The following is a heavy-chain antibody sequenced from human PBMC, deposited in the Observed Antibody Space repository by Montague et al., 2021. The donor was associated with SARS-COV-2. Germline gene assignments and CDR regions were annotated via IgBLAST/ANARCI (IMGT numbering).Heavy chain of an antibody. Sequence: SETLSLTCAVYGGSFSGYYWSWIRQPPGKGLEWIGETNHSGSINYNPSLKSRVTISVDTSKNQFSLKLSSVTAADTAVYYCARVPDYYDSSGYYFDALDIWGQGTMVTVSS. D-gene: IGHD3-22*01. V-gene: IGHV4-34*01. CDR1: GGSFSGYY. CDR3: ARVPDYYDSSGYYFDALDI. CDR2: TNHSGSI. J-gene: IGHJ3*02.